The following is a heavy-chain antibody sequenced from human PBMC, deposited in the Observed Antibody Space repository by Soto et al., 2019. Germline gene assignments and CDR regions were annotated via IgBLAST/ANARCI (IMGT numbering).Heavy chain of an antibody. CDR2: ISWNSGSI. CDR1: GFTFDDYG. V-gene: IGHV3-9*01. J-gene: IGHJ5*02. D-gene: IGHD1-1*01. CDR3: AKVSTTHTFGPLDP. Sequence: EVQLVESGGGLVQPGRSVRLSCAASGFTFDDYGMHWVRQAPGKGLEWVSGISWNSGSIGYADPVKGRFIISRDNAKNSLYLQMNNLRPEDTAFYFCAKVSTTHTFGPLDPWGQGTLVTVSS.